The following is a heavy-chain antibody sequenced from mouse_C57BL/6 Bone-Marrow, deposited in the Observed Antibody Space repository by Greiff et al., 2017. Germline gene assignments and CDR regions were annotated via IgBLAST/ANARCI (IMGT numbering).Heavy chain of an antibody. V-gene: IGHV1-81*01. CDR2: IYPRSGNT. J-gene: IGHJ4*01. CDR1: GYTFTSYG. D-gene: IGHD1-1*02. Sequence: VQGVESGAELARPGASVKLSCKASGYTFTSYGISWVKQRTGQGLEWIGEIYPRSGNTYYNEKFKGKATLTADKSSSTAYMELRSLTSEDSAVYFCARKPFYFGYAMDYWGQGTSVTVSS. CDR3: ARKPFYFGYAMDY.